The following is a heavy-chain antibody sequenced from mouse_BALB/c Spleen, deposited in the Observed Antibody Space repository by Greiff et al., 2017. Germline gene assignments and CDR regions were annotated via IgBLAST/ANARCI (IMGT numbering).Heavy chain of an antibody. D-gene: IGHD1-1*01. Sequence: EVKLVESGGGLVKPGGSLKLSCAASGFTFSSYAMSWVRQSPEKRLEWVAEISSGGSYTYYPDTVTGRFTISRDNAKNTLYLEMSSLRSEDTAMYYCARVNYGNAMDDWGQGTSVTVSS. J-gene: IGHJ4*01. CDR3: ARVNYGNAMDD. V-gene: IGHV5-9-4*01. CDR1: GFTFSSYA. CDR2: ISSGGSYT.